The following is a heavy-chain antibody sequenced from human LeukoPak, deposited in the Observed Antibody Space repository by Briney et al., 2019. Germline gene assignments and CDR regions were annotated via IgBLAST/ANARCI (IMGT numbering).Heavy chain of an antibody. D-gene: IGHD5-24*01. CDR1: GFIFSSYR. J-gene: IGHJ1*01. Sequence: PGGSLRLSCVGSGFIFSSYRMNWVRQAPGKGLEWVANIKQDGSQKVYVDSVRDRFTISRDNAHNSLYLQMNSLRGEDTAIYYCARDAVACRDDEYFQLWGQGTLVTVSS. V-gene: IGHV3-7*01. CDR3: ARDAVACRDDEYFQL. CDR2: IKQDGSQK.